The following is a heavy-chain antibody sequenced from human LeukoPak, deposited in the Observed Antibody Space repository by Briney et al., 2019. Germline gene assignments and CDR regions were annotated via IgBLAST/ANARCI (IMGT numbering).Heavy chain of an antibody. CDR1: GVSFDDYY. V-gene: IGHV4-34*01. J-gene: IGHJ4*02. CDR3: TRMTAGHDY. D-gene: IGHD2-21*02. Sequence: SETLSLTCAVSGVSFDDYYWSWVRQTPGKGLERIGEINHSGYTNDSPSLKSRVTLSIDTSRKQFSLNLRSVTVADTGIYYCTRMTAGHDYWGQGTLVTVSS. CDR2: INHSGYT.